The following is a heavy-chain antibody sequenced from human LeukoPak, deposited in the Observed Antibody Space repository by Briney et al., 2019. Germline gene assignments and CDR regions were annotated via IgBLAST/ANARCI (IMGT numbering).Heavy chain of an antibody. V-gene: IGHV1-69*01. Sequence: ASVKVSCKASGGTSSSYAISWVRQAPGQGLEWMGGIIPIFGTANYAQKFQGRVTITADESTSTAYMELSSLRSEDTAVYYCATPDCSSTSCYSDDAYYFDYWGQGTLVTVSS. CDR3: ATPDCSSTSCYSDDAYYFDY. D-gene: IGHD2-2*01. J-gene: IGHJ4*02. CDR1: GGTSSSYA. CDR2: IIPIFGTA.